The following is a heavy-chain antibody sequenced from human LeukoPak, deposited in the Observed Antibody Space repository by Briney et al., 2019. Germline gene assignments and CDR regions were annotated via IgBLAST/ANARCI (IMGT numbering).Heavy chain of an antibody. CDR2: ISGDGGST. CDR3: ARSTNYDIFTGYYFDY. J-gene: IGHJ4*02. V-gene: IGHV3-74*01. D-gene: IGHD3-9*01. CDR1: GFTFNSYS. Sequence: PGGSLRLSCAASGFTFNSYSMSWVRHAPGKGLVWVSSISGDGGSTSYADSVKGRFTISRDNSKNTLYLQMNSLRAEDTAVYYCARSTNYDIFTGYYFDYWGQGALVTVSS.